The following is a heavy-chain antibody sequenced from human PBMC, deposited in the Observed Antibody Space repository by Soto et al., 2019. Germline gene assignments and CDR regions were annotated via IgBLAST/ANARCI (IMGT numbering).Heavy chain of an antibody. CDR3: ASLGWFDP. D-gene: IGHD7-27*01. J-gene: IGHJ5*02. V-gene: IGHV4-39*01. CDR2: IYYSGST. Sequence: PSETLSLTCTVSGCSISSSSYYWGWIRQPPGKGLVWIGSIYYSGSTYYNPSLKSRVTISVDTSKNQFSLKLSAVTAADTAVYYCASLGWFDPWGQGTLVTVSS. CDR1: GCSISSSSYY.